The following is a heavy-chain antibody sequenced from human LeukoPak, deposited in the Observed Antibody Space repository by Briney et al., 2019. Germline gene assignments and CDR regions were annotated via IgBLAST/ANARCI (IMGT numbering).Heavy chain of an antibody. CDR3: ERVTYYYGSGSYSDY. V-gene: IGHV1-2*04. D-gene: IGHD3-10*01. Sequence: GASVKVSCTASGYTFSGYCMHWVRQAPGQGLEWMGWINPNSGGTYYEQKFERWVTMSEDTSISPAYLQLSRLRSDDTAVYYCERVTYYYGSGSYSDYWGQGTLVTVSS. J-gene: IGHJ4*02. CDR1: GYTFSGYC. CDR2: INPNSGGT.